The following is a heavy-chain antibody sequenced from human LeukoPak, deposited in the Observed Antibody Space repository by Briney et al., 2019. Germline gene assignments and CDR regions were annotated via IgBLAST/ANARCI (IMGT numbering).Heavy chain of an antibody. CDR3: ARAPYDSSGYYAWYFDY. D-gene: IGHD3-22*01. CDR2: IIPILGIA. J-gene: IGHJ4*02. V-gene: IGHV1-69*04. Sequence: SVKVSCTASGGTFSSYAISWVRQAPGQGLEWMGRIIPILGIANYAQKFQGRVTTTADKSTSTAYMELSSLRSEDTAVYYCARAPYDSSGYYAWYFDYWGQGTLVTVSS. CDR1: GGTFSSYA.